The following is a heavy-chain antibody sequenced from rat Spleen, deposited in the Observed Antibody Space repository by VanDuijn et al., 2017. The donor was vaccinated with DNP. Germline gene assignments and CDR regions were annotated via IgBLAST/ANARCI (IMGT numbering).Heavy chain of an antibody. V-gene: IGHV5-25*01. Sequence: EVQVVESGGGLVQPGRSMTVSCAASGFTFTNSDMAWVRQAPTKGLEWVASISTSGGVTYYRDSVKGRFTISRDNAERTLYLQMDSLRPEDTATYYCTRGANWEGNWFAYWGQGTLVTVSS. CDR1: GFTFTNSD. J-gene: IGHJ3*01. CDR2: ISTSGGVT. CDR3: TRGANWEGNWFAY. D-gene: IGHD5-1*01.